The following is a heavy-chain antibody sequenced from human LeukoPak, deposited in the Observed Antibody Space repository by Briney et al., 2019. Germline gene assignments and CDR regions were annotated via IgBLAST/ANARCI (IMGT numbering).Heavy chain of an antibody. CDR2: FTNHHTT. Sequence: PGGSLRLSCEASVFTFCIYAMTWVRQAPGKGLEWVSTFTNHHTTYYTESVKGRFTISRDNSKNTLYLQMDSVRPEDTAVYYCAKEGYDILTGYRTNWFDPWGQGTLVTVSS. CDR3: AKEGYDILTGYRTNWFDP. CDR1: VFTFCIYA. V-gene: IGHV3-23*01. D-gene: IGHD3-9*01. J-gene: IGHJ5*02.